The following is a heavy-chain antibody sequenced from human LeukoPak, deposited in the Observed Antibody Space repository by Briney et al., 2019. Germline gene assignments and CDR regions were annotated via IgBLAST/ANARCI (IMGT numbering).Heavy chain of an antibody. Sequence: GGSLRLSCAPSGFTFSSYWMHWVRQAPGKGLMWVSRINSDGSTTGYADSVKGRFTISRDNAKNTLYLQMNSLRAEDTAVYYCARSTGDYVWGSYRFNWFDPWGQGTLVTVSS. D-gene: IGHD3-16*02. CDR2: INSDGSTT. CDR1: GFTFSSYW. J-gene: IGHJ5*02. CDR3: ARSTGDYVWGSYRFNWFDP. V-gene: IGHV3-74*01.